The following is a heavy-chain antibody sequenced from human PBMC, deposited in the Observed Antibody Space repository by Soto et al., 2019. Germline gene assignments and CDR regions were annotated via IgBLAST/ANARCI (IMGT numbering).Heavy chain of an antibody. CDR2: INTDGSET. CDR1: GFSFSKYG. Sequence: QLVESGGGLIQTGGSLRLSCADSGFSFSKYGMHWVRQAPGKGLVWVSHINTDGSETSYADSVKGRFTISRDNAKNTMYLHMNSLRAEDTAMYYCVRGRIEHYYYYMDVWGKGTTVTVSS. D-gene: IGHD3-10*01. V-gene: IGHV3-74*01. J-gene: IGHJ6*03. CDR3: VRGRIEHYYYYMDV.